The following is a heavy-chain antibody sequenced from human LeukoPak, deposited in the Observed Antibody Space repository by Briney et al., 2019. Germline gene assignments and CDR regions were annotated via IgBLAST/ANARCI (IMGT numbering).Heavy chain of an antibody. CDR3: ARRLASIAATVGPSVDY. Sequence: PSETLSLTCIVSGGSVSSGSYYWSWIRQPPGKGLEWIGYIYYTGSTNYNPSLKSRVTISVDTSKNQFSLKLSSVTAADTAVYYCARRLASIAATVGPSVDYWGQGTLVTVSS. CDR1: GGSVSSGSYY. J-gene: IGHJ4*02. D-gene: IGHD6-13*01. V-gene: IGHV4-61*01. CDR2: IYYTGST.